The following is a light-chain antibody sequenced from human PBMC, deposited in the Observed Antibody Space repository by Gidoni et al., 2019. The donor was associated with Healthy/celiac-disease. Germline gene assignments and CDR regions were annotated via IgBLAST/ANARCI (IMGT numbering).Light chain of an antibody. CDR1: QGIRND. Sequence: AIQMTQSPSSLSASVGDRVTITCRASQGIRNDLGWYQQKPGTATKLLIYAASSLQSGAPSRVSGRGYGTDFTCTIRSLQPEDFATYSCLQDYNYPRTFGQGTKVEIQ. CDR2: AAS. V-gene: IGKV1-6*01. J-gene: IGKJ1*01. CDR3: LQDYNYPRT.